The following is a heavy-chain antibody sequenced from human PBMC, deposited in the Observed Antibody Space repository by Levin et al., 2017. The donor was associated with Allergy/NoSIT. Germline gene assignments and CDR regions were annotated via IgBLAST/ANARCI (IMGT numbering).Heavy chain of an antibody. CDR3: AKVPPLYYDILTHPRGGFDY. D-gene: IGHD3-9*01. Sequence: GGSLRLSCAASGFTFSSYAMSWVRQAPGKGLEWVSAISGSGGSTYYADSVKGRFTISRDNSKNTLYLQMNSLRAEDTAVYYCAKVPPLYYDILTHPRGGFDYWGQGTLVTVSS. V-gene: IGHV3-23*01. J-gene: IGHJ4*02. CDR1: GFTFSSYA. CDR2: ISGSGGST.